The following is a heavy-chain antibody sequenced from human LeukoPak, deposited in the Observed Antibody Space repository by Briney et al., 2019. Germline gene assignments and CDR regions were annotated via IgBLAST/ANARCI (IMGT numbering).Heavy chain of an antibody. D-gene: IGHD3-10*01. Sequence: GGSLRLSCAASGFTFSSYGMHWVRQAPGKGLEWVAFIRYDGNDKYYADSVKGRFTISRDTSRNTLYLQMNSLRAEDTAVYYCAKDLMRDRWFGESWGQGTLVTVSS. V-gene: IGHV3-30*02. CDR1: GFTFSSYG. J-gene: IGHJ5*02. CDR3: AKDLMRDRWFGES. CDR2: IRYDGNDK.